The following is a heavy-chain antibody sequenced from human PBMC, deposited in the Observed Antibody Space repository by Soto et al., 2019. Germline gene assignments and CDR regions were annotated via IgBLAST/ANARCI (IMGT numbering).Heavy chain of an antibody. CDR1: GGSINSSTYY. J-gene: IGHJ4*02. CDR2: IYYSGNT. CDR3: PRLYGIFTSLRRLIPFYFDY. D-gene: IGHD3-10*01. Sequence: SETLSLTCTVSGGSINSSTYYWGWIRQRPGKGLEWIGTIYYSGNTYSSPSLKGRVTISVDSSKNEFSLKLTSVTAADTAVYYCPRLYGIFTSLRRLIPFYFDYWGRGILVTVSS. V-gene: IGHV4-39*01.